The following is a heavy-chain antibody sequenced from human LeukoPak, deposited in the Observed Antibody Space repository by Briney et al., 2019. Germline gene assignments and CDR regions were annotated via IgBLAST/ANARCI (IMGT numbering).Heavy chain of an antibody. J-gene: IGHJ4*02. V-gene: IGHV3-11*01. Sequence: PGGSLRLSCAASGFTFSDYYMSWIRQAPGKGLEWVSYVSSSGSTIYYADSVKGRFTISRDNAKNSLYLQMNSLRAEDTAVYYCAIDPRSRPHFDYWGQGTLVTVSS. CDR3: AIDPRSRPHFDY. CDR2: VSSSGSTI. CDR1: GFTFSDYY.